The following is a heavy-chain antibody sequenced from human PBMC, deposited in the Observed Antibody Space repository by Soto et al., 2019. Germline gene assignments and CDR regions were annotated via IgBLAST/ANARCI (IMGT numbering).Heavy chain of an antibody. D-gene: IGHD3-3*01. CDR1: GYTFTSYD. J-gene: IGHJ6*02. V-gene: IGHV1-8*01. CDR2: MDPNSGNT. CDR3: ARGSSYDFWSGYYYYYGMDV. Sequence: GASVKVSSKASGYTFTSYDSNWVRQATGQGLERMGWMDPNSGNTGYAQKFQGRVTMTRNTSISTAYMELSSLRSEDTAVYYCARGSSYDFWSGYYYYYGMDVWGQGTTVTVSS.